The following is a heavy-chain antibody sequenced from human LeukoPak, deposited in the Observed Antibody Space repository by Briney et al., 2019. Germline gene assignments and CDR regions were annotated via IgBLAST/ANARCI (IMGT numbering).Heavy chain of an antibody. J-gene: IGHJ4*01. D-gene: IGHD3-10*01. CDR3: ARGTGSLFY. CDR2: IYYSGST. V-gene: IGHV4-39*07. CDR1: GGSISSSSYY. Sequence: SETLSLTCTVSGGSISSSSYYWGWIRQPPGKGLEWIGSIYYSGSTYYNPSLKSRVTISVDTSKNQFSLKLSSVTAADTAVYYCARGTGSLFYWGHGILVTVSS.